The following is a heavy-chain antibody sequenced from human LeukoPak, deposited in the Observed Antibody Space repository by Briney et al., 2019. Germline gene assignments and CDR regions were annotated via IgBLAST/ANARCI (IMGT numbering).Heavy chain of an antibody. CDR2: VYTSGST. CDR3: ARDNIAAAGRSIDY. Sequence: SETLSLPCTVSGGSISSGTNYWSWIRQPAGKGLEWIGRVYTSGSTNYNPSLKSRVTISVDTSKNQFSLKLSSVTAADTAVYYCARDNIAAAGRSIDYWGQGTLVTVSS. V-gene: IGHV4-61*02. D-gene: IGHD6-13*01. J-gene: IGHJ4*02. CDR1: GGSISSGTNY.